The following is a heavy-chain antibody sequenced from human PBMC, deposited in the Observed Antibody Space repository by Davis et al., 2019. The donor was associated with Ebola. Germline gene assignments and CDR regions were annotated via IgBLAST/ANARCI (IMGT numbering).Heavy chain of an antibody. V-gene: IGHV1-69*13. J-gene: IGHJ3*02. CDR2: IIPIFGTA. CDR1: GGTFSSYT. Sequence: SVKVSCKASGGTFSSYTISWVRQAPGQGLEWMGGIIPIFGTANYAQKFQGRVTITADESTSTAYMELSSLRSEDTAVYYCARDRGSYYRETFDIWGQGTMVTVSS. D-gene: IGHD1-26*01. CDR3: ARDRGSYYRETFDI.